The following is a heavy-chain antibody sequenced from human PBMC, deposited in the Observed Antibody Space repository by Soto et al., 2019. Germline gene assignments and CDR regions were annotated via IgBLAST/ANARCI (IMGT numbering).Heavy chain of an antibody. CDR1: GGPVINGDSY. J-gene: IGHJ4*02. CDR3: ARDAPGAAPY. Sequence: QVQLQESGPGLVKPSQTLSLTCTVSGGPVINGDSYLNWIRQHPEKGLEWMGYIYYRGTTNYNAALKSRILISVDTPKNQFSLRLTSVTAADTAVYYCARDAPGAAPYWGQGTLVTVSS. CDR2: IYYRGTT. V-gene: IGHV4-31*03. D-gene: IGHD6-13*01.